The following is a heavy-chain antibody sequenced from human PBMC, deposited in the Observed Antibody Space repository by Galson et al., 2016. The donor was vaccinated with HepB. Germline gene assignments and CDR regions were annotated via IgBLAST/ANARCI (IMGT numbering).Heavy chain of an antibody. D-gene: IGHD5-18*01. CDR3: ARDHFNEGYMYGYIDH. CDR1: GGTFSSYA. CDR2: IIPIFDIT. J-gene: IGHJ4*02. Sequence: SVKVSCKASGGTFSSYAISWVRQAPGQGLEWMGRIIPIFDITDYAQRFQGRVAITADESTSTVYMELVSLKSEDTAVYYCARDHFNEGYMYGYIDHWGQGTLVTVSS. V-gene: IGHV1-69*13.